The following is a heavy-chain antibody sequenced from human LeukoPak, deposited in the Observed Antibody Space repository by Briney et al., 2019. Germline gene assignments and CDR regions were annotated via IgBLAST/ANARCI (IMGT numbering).Heavy chain of an antibody. J-gene: IGHJ5*02. CDR3: AGSRRDGYNSWFDP. CDR2: INPNSGGT. CDR1: GYTFTGYY. D-gene: IGHD5-24*01. V-gene: IGHV1-2*02. Sequence: ASVKVSCKASGYTFTGYYMHWVRQAPGQGLEWMGWINPNSGGTNYAQKFQGRVTITADKSTSTAYMELSSLRSEDTAVYYCAGSRRDGYNSWFDPWGQGTLVTVSS.